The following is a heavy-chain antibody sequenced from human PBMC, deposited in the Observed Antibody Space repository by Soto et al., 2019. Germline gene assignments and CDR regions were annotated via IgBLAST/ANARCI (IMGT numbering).Heavy chain of an antibody. CDR1: GFTFSSYA. Sequence: EVQLLESGGGLVQPGGSLRLSCAASGFTFSSYAMSWVRQAPGKGLEWVSAISGSGGSTYSADSVKGRFTISRDNSKNTLYLQMNSRRAEDTAVYYCAKEGVRGGYYYYGMDVWGQGTTVTVSS. D-gene: IGHD3-10*01. V-gene: IGHV3-23*01. CDR2: ISGSGGST. J-gene: IGHJ6*02. CDR3: AKEGVRGGYYYYGMDV.